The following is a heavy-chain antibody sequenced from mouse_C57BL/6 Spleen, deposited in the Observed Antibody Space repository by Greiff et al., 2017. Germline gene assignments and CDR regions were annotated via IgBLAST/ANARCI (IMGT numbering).Heavy chain of an antibody. D-gene: IGHD2-4*01. CDR2: INPNNGGT. V-gene: IGHV1-22*01. CDR3: ARSLIYYDYEFAY. J-gene: IGHJ3*01. Sequence: VHVKQSGPELVKPGASVKMSCKASGYTFTDYNMHWVKQSHGKSLEWIGYINPNNGGTSYNQKFKGKATLTVNKSSSTAYMELRSLTSEDSAVYYCARSLIYYDYEFAYWGQGTLVTVSA. CDR1: GYTFTDYN.